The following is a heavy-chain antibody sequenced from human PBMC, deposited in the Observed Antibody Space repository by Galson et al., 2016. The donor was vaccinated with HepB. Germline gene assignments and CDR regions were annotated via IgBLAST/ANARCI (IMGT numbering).Heavy chain of an antibody. CDR1: GFTFSSYA. V-gene: IGHV3-23*01. Sequence: SLRLSCAASGFTFSSYAMTWVRQAPGKGLEWVSSIDTSDSTTSYADSEGRFTIPRDNSNNTLYLQIYSLRAEDTAVYYCAKGRGAGYSGCEWNFDYWGQGSLVTVSS. CDR2: IDTSDSTT. CDR3: AKGRGAGYSGCEWNFDY. D-gene: IGHD5-12*01. J-gene: IGHJ4*02.